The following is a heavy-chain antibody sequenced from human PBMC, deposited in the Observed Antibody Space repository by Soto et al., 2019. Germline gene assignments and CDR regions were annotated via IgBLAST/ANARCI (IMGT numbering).Heavy chain of an antibody. Sequence: QVQLVQSGAGVKKPGSSVKVSCKAPGGTFSSYAISWVRQAPGQGLEWMGGIIPIFGTAKYAQKFQGRVTITADESTSTGYMELSSLRSEDTAVYYCARSQGGSSSLDIYYYYYYGMDVWGQGTTVTVSS. D-gene: IGHD2-15*01. CDR2: IIPIFGTA. CDR1: GGTFSSYA. V-gene: IGHV1-69*01. J-gene: IGHJ6*02. CDR3: ARSQGGSSSLDIYYYYYYGMDV.